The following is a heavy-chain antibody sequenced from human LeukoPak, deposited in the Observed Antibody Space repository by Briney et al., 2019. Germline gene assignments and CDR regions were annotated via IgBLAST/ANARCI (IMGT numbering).Heavy chain of an antibody. CDR3: TTRRQDGW. CDR1: GFTFSDAW. CDR2: IKSKSDGGTI. D-gene: IGHD2-15*01. Sequence: GGSLRLSCVGSGFTFSDAWKSRVRQAPGKGLEWVGRIKSKSDGGTIDYAAPVKGRFTISRDDSRNTLYLQMNSLKTEDTAVYYCTTRRQDGWWGQGTLVTVS. V-gene: IGHV3-15*01. J-gene: IGHJ4*02.